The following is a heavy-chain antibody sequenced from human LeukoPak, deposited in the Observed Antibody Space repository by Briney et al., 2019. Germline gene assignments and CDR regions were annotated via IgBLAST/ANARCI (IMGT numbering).Heavy chain of an antibody. D-gene: IGHD6-6*01. CDR2: ISGSGGST. CDR3: ARFEYSSSSFDY. V-gene: IGHV3-23*01. CDR1: GFTFSSYA. Sequence: GGSLRLSCAASGFTFSSYAMSWVRQAPGKGLEWVSAISGSGGSTYYADSVKGRFTISRDNSKNTLYLQMNSLRAEDTAIYYCARFEYSSSSFDYWGQGTLVTVSS. J-gene: IGHJ4*02.